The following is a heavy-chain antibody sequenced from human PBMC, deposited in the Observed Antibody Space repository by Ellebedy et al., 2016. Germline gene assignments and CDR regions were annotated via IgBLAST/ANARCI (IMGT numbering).Heavy chain of an antibody. CDR2: IYWNDVK. CDR1: GFSLSTSGVV. V-gene: IGHV2-5*01. CDR3: AHRTTVTSVDY. D-gene: IGHD4-11*01. J-gene: IGHJ4*02. Sequence: SGPTLVKPTQTLTLTCTVSGFSLSTSGVVVGWIRQPPGKALEWLAFIYWNDVKRYSPSLGSRITITKDTSKNQVVLTMAKMDPVDTATYYCAHRTTVTSVDYWGRGTLVTVSS.